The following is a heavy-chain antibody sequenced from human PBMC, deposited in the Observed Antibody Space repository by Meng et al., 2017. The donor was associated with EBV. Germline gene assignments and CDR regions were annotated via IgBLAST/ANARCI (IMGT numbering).Heavy chain of an antibody. CDR1: GGPFRNYA. J-gene: IGHJ4*02. CDR2: FLPTLGAP. V-gene: IGHV1-69*01. Sequence: VQLLQSGVEVNKPGSPVKVSCKTSGGPFRNYAISWVRQAPGQGLEWLGGFLPTLGAPNYAQKFHGRVSITADESTSTHYMDLSSLRSEDTAVYYCASESGRGYTPDYWGQGTLVTVSS. D-gene: IGHD3-10*01. CDR3: ASESGRGYTPDY.